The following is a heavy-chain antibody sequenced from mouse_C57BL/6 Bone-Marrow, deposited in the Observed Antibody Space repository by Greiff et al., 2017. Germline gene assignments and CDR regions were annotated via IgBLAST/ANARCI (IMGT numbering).Heavy chain of an antibody. CDR3: ARYKEYEGPFAY. CDR1: GFTFTDYY. J-gene: IGHJ3*01. V-gene: IGHV7-3*01. Sequence: DVMLVESGGGLVQPGGSLSLSCAASGFTFTDYYMSWVRQPPGKALEWLGFIRNKANGYTTEYSASVKGRFTISRDNSQSILYLQMNALRAEDSATYYCARYKEYEGPFAYWGQGTLVTVSA. CDR2: IRNKANGYTT. D-gene: IGHD2-3*01.